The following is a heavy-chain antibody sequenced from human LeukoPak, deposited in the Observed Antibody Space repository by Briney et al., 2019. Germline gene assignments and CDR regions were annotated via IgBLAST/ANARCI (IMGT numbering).Heavy chain of an antibody. CDR1: DGSISSYY. V-gene: IGHV4-59*08. J-gene: IGHJ3*02. D-gene: IGHD3-22*01. Sequence: SETLSLTCTVCDGSISSYYWSWIRQPPGKGLEWIGYIYSSGSTNYNPSLKSRVTISVDTSKNQFSLKLSSVTAADTAVYYCARHLNFGSSGYYPNDAFDIWGQGTMVTVSS. CDR3: ARHLNFGSSGYYPNDAFDI. CDR2: IYSSGST.